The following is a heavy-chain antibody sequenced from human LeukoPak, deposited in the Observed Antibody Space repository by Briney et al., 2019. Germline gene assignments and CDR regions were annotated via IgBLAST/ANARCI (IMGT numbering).Heavy chain of an antibody. Sequence: GMSLRLSCAASGVTLSPYGMHSVRQAPGKGLEREAVISYEGGTQHYADSVKGRFIVSRDNPRNTLYLQMNILRTEDTAVYYCAKEGTPQVSTWYDLWGQGTQVIVSS. CDR1: GVTLSPYG. J-gene: IGHJ5*02. D-gene: IGHD3-10*01. CDR3: AKEGTPQVSTWYDL. CDR2: ISYEGGTQ. V-gene: IGHV3-30*18.